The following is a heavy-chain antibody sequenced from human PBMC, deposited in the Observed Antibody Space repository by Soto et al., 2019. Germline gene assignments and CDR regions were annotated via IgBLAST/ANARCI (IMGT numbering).Heavy chain of an antibody. D-gene: IGHD5-12*01. CDR2: SNSDCSAT. CDR1: GFTFSSYW. V-gene: IGHV3-74*01. J-gene: IGHJ3*02. Sequence: GGSLRLSCAASGFTFSSYWLHWVRQAPGKGLVWVSRSNSDCSATTYADSVRGRLTSFRANAKNTLFLQMTRLGVEDTAVYYCAREMATISLGAFNIWGEGIMVTVS. CDR3: AREMATISLGAFNI.